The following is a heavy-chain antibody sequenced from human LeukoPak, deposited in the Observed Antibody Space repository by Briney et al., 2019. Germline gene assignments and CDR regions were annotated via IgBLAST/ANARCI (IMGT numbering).Heavy chain of an antibody. V-gene: IGHV1-8*01. Sequence: ASVKVSCKASGYTFSSYDINWVRQATGQGLEWMGWMNPNSGNTGYAQKLQGRVTMTTDTSTSTAYMELRSLRSDDTAVYYRARRSSGYGAIDYWGQGTLVTVSS. CDR3: ARRSSGYGAIDY. CDR2: MNPNSGNT. J-gene: IGHJ4*02. D-gene: IGHD3-22*01. CDR1: GYTFSSYD.